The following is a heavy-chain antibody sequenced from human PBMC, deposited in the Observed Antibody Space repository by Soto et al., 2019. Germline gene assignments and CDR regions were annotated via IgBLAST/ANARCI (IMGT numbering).Heavy chain of an antibody. CDR3: AKDWTYYDILTGFYNGAFDI. CDR2: ISGSGGST. Sequence: EVQLLESGGGLVQPGRSLRLSCAASGFTFSSSAMSWVRQAPGKGLEWVSAISGSGGSTYYEDSVKGRFTISRDNSKNTLYLQMNSLRAEETAVYYCAKDWTYYDILTGFYNGAFDIWGQGTMVTVSS. V-gene: IGHV3-23*01. CDR1: GFTFSSSA. J-gene: IGHJ3*02. D-gene: IGHD3-9*01.